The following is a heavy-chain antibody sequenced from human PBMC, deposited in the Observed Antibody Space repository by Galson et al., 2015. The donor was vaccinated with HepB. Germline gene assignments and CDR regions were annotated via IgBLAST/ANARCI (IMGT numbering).Heavy chain of an antibody. D-gene: IGHD3-10*01. J-gene: IGHJ6*02. CDR1: GFTFGNYA. CDR2: IRSKAYGGTT. Sequence: SLRLSCAASGFTFGNYAMSWFRQAPGKGLEWVGFIRSKAYGGTTEYAASVKGRFTISRDDSKSIAYLQMNSLKTEDTAVYYRTRDGAMVRGVIITDKSYYYYGMDVWGQGTTVTVSS. V-gene: IGHV3-49*03. CDR3: TRDGAMVRGVIITDKSYYYYGMDV.